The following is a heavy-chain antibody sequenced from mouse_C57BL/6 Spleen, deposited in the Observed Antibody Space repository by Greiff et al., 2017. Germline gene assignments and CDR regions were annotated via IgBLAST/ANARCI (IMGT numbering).Heavy chain of an antibody. CDR2: IDPETGGT. CDR1: GYTFTDYE. Sequence: VKLVESGAELVRPGASVTLSCKASGYTFTDYEMHWVKQTPVHGLEWIGAIDPETGGTAYNQKFKGKAILTADKSSSTAYMELRSLTSEDSAVYYCTRGGLPYAMDYWGQGTSVTVSS. D-gene: IGHD2-4*01. CDR3: TRGGLPYAMDY. J-gene: IGHJ4*01. V-gene: IGHV1-15*01.